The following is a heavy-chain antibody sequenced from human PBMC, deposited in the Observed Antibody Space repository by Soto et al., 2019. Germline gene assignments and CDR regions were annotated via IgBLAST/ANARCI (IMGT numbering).Heavy chain of an antibody. CDR3: ARCDGDYALNYYYYGMDV. CDR1: GYSFTSYW. Sequence: GESLKISCKGSGYSFTSYWIGWVRQMPGKGLEWMGIIYPGDSDTRYSPSFQGQVTISADKSISTAYLQWSSLKASDTAMYYCARCDGDYALNYYYYGMDVWGQGTTVTVSS. CDR2: IYPGDSDT. V-gene: IGHV5-51*01. J-gene: IGHJ6*02. D-gene: IGHD4-17*01.